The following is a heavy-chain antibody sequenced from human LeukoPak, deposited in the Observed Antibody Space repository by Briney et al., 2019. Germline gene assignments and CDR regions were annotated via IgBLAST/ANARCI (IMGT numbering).Heavy chain of an antibody. CDR1: GGSINSGGYY. CDR2: IYYSGST. Sequence: SETLSLTCTVSGGSINSGGYYWSWIRQHPGKGLEWIGYIYYSGSTNYNPSLKSRVTISVDTSKNQFSLKLSSVTAADTAVYYCARVGYYYDSSGMYFQHWGQGTLVTVSS. CDR3: ARVGYYYDSSGMYFQH. V-gene: IGHV4-61*08. J-gene: IGHJ1*01. D-gene: IGHD3-22*01.